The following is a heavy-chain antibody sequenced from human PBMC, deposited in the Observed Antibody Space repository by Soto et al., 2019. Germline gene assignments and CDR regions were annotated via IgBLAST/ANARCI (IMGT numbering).Heavy chain of an antibody. CDR2: INPNSGGT. CDR1: GYTLTGYY. J-gene: IGHJ5*02. D-gene: IGHD6-13*01. Sequence: ASVKVPCKASGYTLTGYYMHWVRQAPGQGLEWMGWINPNSGGTNYAQKFQGWVTMTRDTSISTAYMELSRLRSDDTAVYYCARDRGQQLVPNWFDPWGQGTLVTVSS. V-gene: IGHV1-2*04. CDR3: ARDRGQQLVPNWFDP.